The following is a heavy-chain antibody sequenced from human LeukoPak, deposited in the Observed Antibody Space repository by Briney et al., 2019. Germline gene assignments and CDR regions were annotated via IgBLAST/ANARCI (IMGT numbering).Heavy chain of an antibody. CDR1: GYTLTDYY. V-gene: IGHV7-4-1*02. CDR3: ARDQITVVTGMDV. J-gene: IGHJ6*02. CDR2: INTNTGNP. Sequence: GASVKVSCKASGYTLTDYYMHWVRQAPGQGLEWMGWINTNTGNPTYAQGFTGRFVFSLDTSVSTAYLQISSLKAEDTAVYYCARDQITVVTGMDVWGQGTTVTVSS. D-gene: IGHD4-23*01.